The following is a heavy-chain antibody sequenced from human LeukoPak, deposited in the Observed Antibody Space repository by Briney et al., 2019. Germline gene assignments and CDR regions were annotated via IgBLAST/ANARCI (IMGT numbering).Heavy chain of an antibody. V-gene: IGHV3-23*01. CDR3: AKGQSASSTFDC. CDR2: IRGSSDVI. J-gene: IGHJ4*02. CDR1: GFTFSSHA. Sequence: GGSLRLSCAASGFTFSSHAMSWVRQAPGKGLEWVSLIRGSSDVIEYADSVRGRFTISRDNSKNTVSLQLNNLRAEDTALYYCAKGQSASSTFDCWGQGTLATVSS.